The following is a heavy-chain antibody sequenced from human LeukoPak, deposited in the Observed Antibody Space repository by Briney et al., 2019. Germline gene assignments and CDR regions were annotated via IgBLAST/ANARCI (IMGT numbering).Heavy chain of an antibody. Sequence: ASVKVSCKASGYTFTSYGISWVRQAPGQGLEWMGWISAYNGNTNYAQNLQGRVTMTTDTSTSTAYMELRSLRSDDTAVYYCARDLKMAYISGRYSWGTGSSNDYWGQGTLVTVSS. D-gene: IGHD6-19*01. CDR1: GYTFTSYG. J-gene: IGHJ4*02. V-gene: IGHV1-18*01. CDR2: ISAYNGNT. CDR3: ARDLKMAYISGRYSWGTGSSNDY.